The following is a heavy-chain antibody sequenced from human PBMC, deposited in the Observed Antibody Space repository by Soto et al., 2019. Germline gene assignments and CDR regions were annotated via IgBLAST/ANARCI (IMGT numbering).Heavy chain of an antibody. CDR3: ARSGGYREQYCMDV. V-gene: IGHV3-21*01. D-gene: IGHD1-1*01. CDR1: GFTFSSYN. CDR2: ISSSSSYK. J-gene: IGHJ6*02. Sequence: GGSLRLSCAASGFTFSSYNMNWVRQAPGKGLEWVSSISSSSSYKYDADSVKGRFTISRDNAKNSLYLQMNSLSVEDAAVYFCARSGGYREQYCMDVWGQGTTVTVSS.